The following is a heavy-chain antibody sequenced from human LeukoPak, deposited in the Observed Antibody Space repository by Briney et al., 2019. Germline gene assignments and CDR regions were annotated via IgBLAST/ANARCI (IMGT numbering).Heavy chain of an antibody. CDR2: IYYSGST. CDR1: GGFISSYY. J-gene: IGHJ3*02. CDR3: ARDLSQVGVVTLGASDI. Sequence: SETLSLTCTVSGGFISSYYWNWIRQPPGKGLEWIGYIYYSGSTNYNPSLKSRVTISVDTSKNQFSLELTSVTAADTAVYYCARDLSQVGVVTLGASDIWGQGTMVTVSS. V-gene: IGHV4-59*01. D-gene: IGHD3-3*01.